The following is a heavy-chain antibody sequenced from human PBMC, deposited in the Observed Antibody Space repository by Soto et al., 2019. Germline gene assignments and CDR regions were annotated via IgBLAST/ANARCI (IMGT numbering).Heavy chain of an antibody. CDR3: ARSEGRPPGDCYSFDY. CDR1: GYTFTGYY. Sequence: EASVKVSCKASGYTFTGYYMHWVRQAPGQGLEWMGWINPNSGGTNYAQKFQGWVTMTRDTSISTAYMELSRLRSDDTAVYYCARSEGRPPGDCYSFDYWGQGTLVTVSS. CDR2: INPNSGGT. J-gene: IGHJ4*02. V-gene: IGHV1-2*04. D-gene: IGHD2-21*01.